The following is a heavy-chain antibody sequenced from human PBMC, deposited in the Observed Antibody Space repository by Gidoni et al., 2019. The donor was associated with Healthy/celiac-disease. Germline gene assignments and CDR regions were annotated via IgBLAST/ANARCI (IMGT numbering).Heavy chain of an antibody. D-gene: IGHD2-15*01. V-gene: IGHV3-43D*03. J-gene: IGHJ3*02. Sequence: EVQLVESGGVVVQPGGSLRLSCAASGFTFDDYAMHWVRQAPGKGLEWVSLISWDGGSTYYADSVKGRFTISRDNSKNSLYLQMNSLRAEDTALYYCASGGVAATHDAFDIWGQGTMVTVSS. CDR1: GFTFDDYA. CDR3: ASGGVAATHDAFDI. CDR2: ISWDGGST.